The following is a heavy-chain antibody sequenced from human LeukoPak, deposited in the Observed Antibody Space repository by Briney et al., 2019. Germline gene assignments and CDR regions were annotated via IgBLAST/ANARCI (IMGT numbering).Heavy chain of an antibody. CDR1: GFTFSSYA. CDR2: INSDGSSI. CDR3: ASFAFWSGYPFDP. Sequence: GGSLRLSCAASGFTFSSYAMSWVRQAPGKGLVWVSRINSDGSSITYADSVKGRFTISRDNAKNTLYLQMNSLRPEDTAVYYCASFAFWSGYPFDPWGQGRLVTVSS. J-gene: IGHJ5*02. V-gene: IGHV3-74*01. D-gene: IGHD3-3*01.